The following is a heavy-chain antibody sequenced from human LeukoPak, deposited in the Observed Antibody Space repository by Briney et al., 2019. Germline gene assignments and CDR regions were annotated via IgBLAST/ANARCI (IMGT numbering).Heavy chain of an antibody. Sequence: SETLSLTCTVSGGSINSNYWSWIRQPAGEGLEWIGRIYSTGSTNYNPSLKGRVTMSVDTSKKQFSLKLNSVTAADTALYYCAKDGSSCPFFNYWGLGTLVTVSS. D-gene: IGHD6-13*01. CDR3: AKDGSSCPFFNY. J-gene: IGHJ4*02. V-gene: IGHV4-4*07. CDR1: GGSINSNY. CDR2: IYSTGST.